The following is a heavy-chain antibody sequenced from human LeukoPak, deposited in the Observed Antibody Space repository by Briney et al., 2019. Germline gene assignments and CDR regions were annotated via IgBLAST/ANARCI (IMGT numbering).Heavy chain of an antibody. CDR3: AKRPPSASGTPYYFDH. V-gene: IGHV3-23*01. Sequence: GGSLRLSCAASGFTFSTYAMSWVRQAPGKGLQWVSTISDSSINTYYADSVQGRATISTDNSTNTLYMQMNSLRAEDTALYYCAKRPPSASGTPYYFDHWGQGALVTVSS. CDR1: GFTFSTYA. D-gene: IGHD6-13*01. J-gene: IGHJ4*02. CDR2: ISDSSINT.